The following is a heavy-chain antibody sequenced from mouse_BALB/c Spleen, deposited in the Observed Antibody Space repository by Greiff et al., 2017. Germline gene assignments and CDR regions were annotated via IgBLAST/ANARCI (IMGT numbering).Heavy chain of an antibody. Sequence: QLQQSGDDLVKPGASVKLSCTASGFNIKDTYMHWVKQRPEQGLEWIGRIDPANGNTKYDPKFQGKATITADTSSNTAYLQLSSLTSEDTAVYYCARSVYYGNYGGYWGQGTTLTVSS. D-gene: IGHD2-1*01. CDR1: GFNIKDTY. CDR2: IDPANGNT. V-gene: IGHV14-3*02. J-gene: IGHJ2*01. CDR3: ARSVYYGNYGGY.